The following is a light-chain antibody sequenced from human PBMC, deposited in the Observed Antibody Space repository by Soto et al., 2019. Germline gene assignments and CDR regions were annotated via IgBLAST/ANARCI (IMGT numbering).Light chain of an antibody. CDR3: HQYGSPPQT. J-gene: IGKJ1*01. Sequence: EIVLTQSPGTLSLSPGERATLSCRASQSVTTYSLAWYQQKPGQAPRLLMHGASNRAAGIPDRFSGSGSGTDFTLTISRLEPEDLAVYYCHQYGSPPQTFGQGTRVEVK. CDR2: GAS. CDR1: QSVTTYS. V-gene: IGKV3-20*01.